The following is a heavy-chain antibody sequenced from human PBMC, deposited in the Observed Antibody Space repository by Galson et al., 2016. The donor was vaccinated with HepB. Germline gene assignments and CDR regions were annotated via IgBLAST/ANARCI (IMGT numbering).Heavy chain of an antibody. D-gene: IGHD3-10*01. Sequence: SLRLSCATSGFTFGSYSMNWVRQAPGKGLEWVASISSNRVYINYGDSVKGRFTISRDNAKNSLYLQMNSLRAEDTAVYYCARGLRGSKIRARDFDFWGQGTLVTVSS. V-gene: IGHV3-21*01. J-gene: IGHJ4*02. CDR2: ISSNRVYI. CDR1: GFTFGSYS. CDR3: ARGLRGSKIRARDFDF.